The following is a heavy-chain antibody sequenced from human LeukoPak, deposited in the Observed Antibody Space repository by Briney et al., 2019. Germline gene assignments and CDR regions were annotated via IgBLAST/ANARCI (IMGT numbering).Heavy chain of an antibody. V-gene: IGHV1-2*02. J-gene: IGHJ3*02. D-gene: IGHD3-22*01. Sequence: ASVKVSCKAFRYTFTAYYIHWVRQAPGQGPEWMIWINPNSGGTNYAQKFQGRVTMTRDMSISTAYMELSRLRSDDTAVYYCARVLDDSGGYYFILGAFDIWGLGTMVTVSS. CDR2: INPNSGGT. CDR3: ARVLDDSGGYYFILGAFDI. CDR1: RYTFTAYY.